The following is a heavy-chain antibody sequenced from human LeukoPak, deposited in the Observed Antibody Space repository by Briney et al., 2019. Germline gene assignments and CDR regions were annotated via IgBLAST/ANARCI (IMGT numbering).Heavy chain of an antibody. V-gene: IGHV4-59*01. CDR3: ARGSMIVVVTDWYFDL. CDR1: GGSISSYY. J-gene: IGHJ2*01. Sequence: SETLPLTCTVSGGSISSYYWSWIRQPPGKGLEWIGYIYYSGSTNYNPSLKSRVTISVDTSKNQFSLKLSSVTAADTAVYYCARGSMIVVVTDWYFDLWGRGTLVTVSS. D-gene: IGHD3-22*01. CDR2: IYYSGST.